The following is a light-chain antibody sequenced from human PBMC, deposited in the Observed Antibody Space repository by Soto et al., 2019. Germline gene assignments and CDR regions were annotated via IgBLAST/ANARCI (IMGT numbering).Light chain of an antibody. CDR1: QSLLHSDGKTY. CDR2: EVS. CDR3: MQTIQIPWT. Sequence: EIVMTQPPLSLSVTPGQPASISCKSSQSLLHSDGKTYCYWYLQKPGQPQQLLIYEVSNRLSGMPDRFSGSGSGTDFTLKISRVEAEDVGIYYCMQTIQIPWTFGQGTKVDIK. V-gene: IGKV2D-29*01. J-gene: IGKJ1*01.